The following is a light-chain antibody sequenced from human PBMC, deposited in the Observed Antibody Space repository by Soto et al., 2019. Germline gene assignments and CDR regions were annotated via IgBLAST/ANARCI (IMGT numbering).Light chain of an antibody. CDR1: SSDTGGYNY. CDR3: SAYTTTRTLL. V-gene: IGLV2-14*01. J-gene: IGLJ2*01. Sequence: QSALTQPASVSGSPGQSIAISCTGSSSDTGGYNYVSWYQQHPGKAPKLMIYEVSSRPSGVSDRFSGSKSGNTASLTISGLQADDEGDYYCSAYTTTRTLLFGGGTKLTVL. CDR2: EVS.